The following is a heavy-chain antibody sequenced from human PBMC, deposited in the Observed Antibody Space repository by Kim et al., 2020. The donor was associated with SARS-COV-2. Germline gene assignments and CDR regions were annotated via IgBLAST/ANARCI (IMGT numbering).Heavy chain of an antibody. Sequence: YYVDPVKGRLTISSNNAKNCLYLQMNSLRAEDTAVYYCARASTSNHPCDYWGQGTLVTVSS. D-gene: IGHD1-26*01. CDR3: ARASTSNHPCDY. J-gene: IGHJ4*02. V-gene: IGHV3-7*01.